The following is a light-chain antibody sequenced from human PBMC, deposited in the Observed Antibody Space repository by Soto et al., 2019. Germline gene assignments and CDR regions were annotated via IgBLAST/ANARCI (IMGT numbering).Light chain of an antibody. J-gene: IGLJ1*01. Sequence: QSVLTQPSSLSGSPGQSIIISCSGTISDVGGYNLVSWYRQHPGNAPKLLIYEVTNRPSGVSNRFSGSKSGNTASLTISGLQAEDEADYYCISYTTSRTYVYGTGTKVTVL. CDR2: EVT. V-gene: IGLV2-14*01. CDR1: ISDVGGYNL. CDR3: ISYTTSRTYV.